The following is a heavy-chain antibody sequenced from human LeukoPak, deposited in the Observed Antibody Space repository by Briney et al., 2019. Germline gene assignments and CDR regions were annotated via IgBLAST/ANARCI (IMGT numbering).Heavy chain of an antibody. CDR3: ARPDYDFWSGYGGMDV. CDR1: GGSISSGDYY. CDR2: IYYSGST. D-gene: IGHD3-3*01. V-gene: IGHV4-30-4*01. Sequence: ASETLSLTCTVSGGSISSGDYYWSWIRQPPGEGLEWIGYIYYSGSTYYNPSLKSRVTISVDTSKNQFSLKLGSVTAADTAVYYCARPDYDFWSGYGGMDVWGQGTTVTVSS. J-gene: IGHJ6*02.